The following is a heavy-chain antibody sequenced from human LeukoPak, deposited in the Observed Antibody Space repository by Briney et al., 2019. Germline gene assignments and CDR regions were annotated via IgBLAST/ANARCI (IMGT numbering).Heavy chain of an antibody. CDR2: FDSEDGEA. J-gene: IGHJ4*02. CDR3: ATHKGITFGGIIVTHLYYFDY. V-gene: IGHV1-24*01. CDR1: GYTPTELS. Sequence: ASVKVSCKVSGYTPTELSMHWVRQAPGKGLEWMGGFDSEDGEAIYAQKFQGRVTMTEDTSTDTAYMELSSLRSDDTAVYYCATHKGITFGGIIVTHLYYFDYWGQGTLVTVSS. D-gene: IGHD3-16*02.